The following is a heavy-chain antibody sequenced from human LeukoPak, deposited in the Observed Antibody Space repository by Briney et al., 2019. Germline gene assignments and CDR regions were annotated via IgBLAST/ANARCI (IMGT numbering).Heavy chain of an antibody. CDR1: GGSISSYY. CDR2: IYYSGST. CDR3: ARHGKETVDTVFDY. D-gene: IGHD5-18*01. Sequence: SETLSLTCTVSGGSISSYYWSWIRQPPGKGLEWIGYIYYSGSTNYNPSFKSRVTMSVDTSKDQFSLKLSSVTAADTAVYYCARHGKETVDTVFDYWGQGTLVTVSS. J-gene: IGHJ4*02. V-gene: IGHV4-59*08.